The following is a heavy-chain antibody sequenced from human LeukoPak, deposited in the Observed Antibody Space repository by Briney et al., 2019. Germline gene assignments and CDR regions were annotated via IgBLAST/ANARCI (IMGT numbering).Heavy chain of an antibody. Sequence: SETLSLTCTVSGGSISSGDYYWSWIRQPPGKGLEWIGYIYYSGSTYYNPSLKGRVTISVDTSKNQFSLKLSSVTAADTAVYYCARGPSGYCSSTSCYVFDYWGQGTLVTVSS. CDR3: ARGPSGYCSSTSCYVFDY. CDR2: IYYSGST. V-gene: IGHV4-30-4*01. D-gene: IGHD2-2*01. J-gene: IGHJ4*02. CDR1: GGSISSGDYY.